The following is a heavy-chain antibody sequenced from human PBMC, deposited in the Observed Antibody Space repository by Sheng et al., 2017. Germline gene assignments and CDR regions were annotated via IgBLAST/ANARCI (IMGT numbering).Heavy chain of an antibody. CDR3: TRHYPLDAFDI. CDR1: GGSISDITYY. V-gene: IGHV4-39*07. CDR2: KYYSGTS. Sequence: QVQLQESGPGLVKTSETLSLTCNVTGGSISDITYYWGWIRQPPGKGLEWIGSKYYSGTSYYNTPLKSRVTISVDTSKNQFSLRLSSVTAADTAVYYCTRHYPLDAFDIWAKGNGHRLF. J-gene: IGHJ3*02. D-gene: IGHD3-10*01.